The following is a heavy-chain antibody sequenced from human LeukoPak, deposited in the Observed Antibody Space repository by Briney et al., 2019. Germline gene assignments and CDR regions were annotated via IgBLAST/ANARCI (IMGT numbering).Heavy chain of an antibody. J-gene: IGHJ4*02. CDR1: GFTFSSYG. V-gene: IGHV3-30*18. D-gene: IGHD2-2*01. Sequence: GGSLRLSCAASGFTFSSYGMHWVRQAPGKGLEWVAVISYDGSNKYYADSVRGRFTISRDNSKNTLYLQMNSPRAEDTAVYYCAKNLCSSTSCYADYWGQGTLVTVSS. CDR2: ISYDGSNK. CDR3: AKNLCSSTSCYADY.